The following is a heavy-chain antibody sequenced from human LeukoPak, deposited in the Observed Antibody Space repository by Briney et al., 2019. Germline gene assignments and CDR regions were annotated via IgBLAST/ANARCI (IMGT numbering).Heavy chain of an antibody. CDR1: GGSISSSSYY. CDR3: ARQSQYYYDSSGYYPPTYYFDY. D-gene: IGHD3-22*01. V-gene: IGHV4-39*01. J-gene: IGHJ4*02. Sequence: SETLSLTCTVSGGSISSSSYYWGWIRQPPGKGLEWIGSIYYSGSIYYNPSLKSRVTISVDTSKNQFSLKLSSVTAADTAVYYCARQSQYYYDSSGYYPPTYYFDYWGQGTLVTVSS. CDR2: IYYSGSI.